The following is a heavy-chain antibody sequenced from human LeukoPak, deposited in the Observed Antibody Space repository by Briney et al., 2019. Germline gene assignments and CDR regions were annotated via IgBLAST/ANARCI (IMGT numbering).Heavy chain of an antibody. CDR1: GGSISSSSYY. J-gene: IGHJ3*02. CDR3: ARPSLSFSLLGFNTGTFDI. CDR2: IYYSGST. Sequence: SETLSLTCTVSGGSISSSSYYWGWIRQPPGKGLEWIGSIYYSGSTYYNPSLKSRVTISIDTSRNQFSLNLSSVTAADTAVYYCARPSLSFSLLGFNTGTFDIWGQGTMVTVSS. V-gene: IGHV4-39*01. D-gene: IGHD7-27*01.